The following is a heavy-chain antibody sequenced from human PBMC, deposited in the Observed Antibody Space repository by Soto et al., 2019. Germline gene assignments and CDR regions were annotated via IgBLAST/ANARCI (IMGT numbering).Heavy chain of an antibody. J-gene: IGHJ6*02. CDR3: AREAIVLVPADNYYYYYGMDV. V-gene: IGHV1-3*05. D-gene: IGHD2-2*01. Sequence: QVQLMQSGAEEKKPGASVKVSCKASGYTFTTYAMHWVRQVPGQRLEWMGWINAGNGNTKYSQKFQGRVTITRDTSASTAYMELSSLRSVDTAVYYCAREAIVLVPADNYYYYYGMDVWGQGTTVTVSS. CDR2: INAGNGNT. CDR1: GYTFTTYA.